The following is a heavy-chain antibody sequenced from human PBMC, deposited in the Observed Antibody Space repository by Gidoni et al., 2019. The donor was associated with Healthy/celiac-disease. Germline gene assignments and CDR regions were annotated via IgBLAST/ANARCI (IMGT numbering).Heavy chain of an antibody. V-gene: IGHV5-51*01. Sequence: EVQLVQSGAEVTKPGESLKISCKGYGYSFTLYWIGWVRQMPGKGLELMGIIYPGDSDTRYSPSFQGQVTISVDKSISTAHLQWSSLKASDTAMYYCARRDDYGGWYFDLWGRGTQVTVSS. CDR1: GYSFTLYW. CDR3: ARRDDYGGWYFDL. D-gene: IGHD4-17*01. J-gene: IGHJ2*01. CDR2: IYPGDSDT.